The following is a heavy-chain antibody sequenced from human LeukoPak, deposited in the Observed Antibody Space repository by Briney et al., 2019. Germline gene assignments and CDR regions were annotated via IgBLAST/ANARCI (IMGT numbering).Heavy chain of an antibody. CDR2: ISSNSSHT. D-gene: IGHD5-24*01. V-gene: IGHV3-21*01. CDR3: ARTRDGYNFGPFDC. CDR1: GFTFSSYR. Sequence: PGGSLRLSCAASGFTFSSYRMNWVRQALGKGQEWVSLISSNSSHTYNADSVKGRFTISRDNAKNSLYLEMNSLRVEDTAVYYCARTRDGYNFGPFDCWGQGTLVTVSS. J-gene: IGHJ4*02.